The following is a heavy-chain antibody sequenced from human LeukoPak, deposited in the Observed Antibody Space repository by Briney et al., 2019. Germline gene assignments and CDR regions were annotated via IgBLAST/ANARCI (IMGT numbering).Heavy chain of an antibody. J-gene: IGHJ4*02. CDR2: INSDGSST. CDR3: TRAGSSGWGY. Sequence: GGSLRLSFEASGLTFSGYWMNWVRKAQGKGLVWVSRINSDGSSTSYADSVKGRFTISRDNAKNSLYLQMNSLRAEDTAVYYCTRAGSSGWGYWGQGTLVTVSS. D-gene: IGHD6-19*01. CDR1: GLTFSGYW. V-gene: IGHV3-74*01.